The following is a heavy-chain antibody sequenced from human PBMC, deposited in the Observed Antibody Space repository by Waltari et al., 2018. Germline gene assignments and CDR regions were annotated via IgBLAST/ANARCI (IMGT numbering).Heavy chain of an antibody. CDR1: GGSISSYY. CDR2: IYYSGST. D-gene: IGHD4-17*01. Sequence: QVQLQESGPGLVKPSETLSLTCTVSGGSISSYYWSWIRQPPGKGLGWIGYIYYSGSTNYTPSLKSRVTISVDTSKNQFSLKLSSVTAADTAVYYCARDTGYGDYPAAFDIWGQGTMVTVSS. V-gene: IGHV4-59*01. CDR3: ARDTGYGDYPAAFDI. J-gene: IGHJ3*02.